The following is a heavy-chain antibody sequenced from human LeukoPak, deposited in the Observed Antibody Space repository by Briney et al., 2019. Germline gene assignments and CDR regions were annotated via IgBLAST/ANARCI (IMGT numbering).Heavy chain of an antibody. D-gene: IGHD2-15*01. V-gene: IGHV3-33*08. CDR2: IWYDGTNT. CDR1: GFTFSSYE. Sequence: AGGSLRLSCAASGFTFSSYEMNWVRQAPGKGLEWVAVIWYDGTNTYYADSVKGRFTISRDNSKNTLYLQMNSLRAEDTAVYYCARDFCSGGSCYPDAFDIWGQGTMVTVSS. J-gene: IGHJ3*02. CDR3: ARDFCSGGSCYPDAFDI.